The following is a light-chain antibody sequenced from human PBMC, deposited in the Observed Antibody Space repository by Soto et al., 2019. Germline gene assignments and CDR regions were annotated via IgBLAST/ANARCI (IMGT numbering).Light chain of an antibody. CDR1: QSVSSIY. V-gene: IGKV3-20*01. Sequence: EIVLTQSPGTLSLSPGERATLSCRASQSVSSIYLAWYQQKPGQAPSLLIYATSSRATGIPDRFSGSGSGPDFTLTISRLEPEDFAVYFCQHYGSSPWTFGQGTKVDIK. J-gene: IGKJ1*01. CDR3: QHYGSSPWT. CDR2: ATS.